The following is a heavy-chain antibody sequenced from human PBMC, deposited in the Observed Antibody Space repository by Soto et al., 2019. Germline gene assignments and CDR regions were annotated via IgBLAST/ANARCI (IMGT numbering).Heavy chain of an antibody. J-gene: IGHJ5*02. Sequence: QVQLQESGPGLVKPSETLSLTCTVSGGSISSYYWSWIRQPPGNGLEWIGYIYYSGSTNYNPSLRRRVTISVDTSKNQFSLKLSSVTAADTAVYYCVSSSLDGDLNWFDPWGQGTLVTVSS. CDR2: IYYSGST. V-gene: IGHV4-59*08. CDR1: GGSISSYY. CDR3: VSSSLDGDLNWFDP. D-gene: IGHD4-17*01.